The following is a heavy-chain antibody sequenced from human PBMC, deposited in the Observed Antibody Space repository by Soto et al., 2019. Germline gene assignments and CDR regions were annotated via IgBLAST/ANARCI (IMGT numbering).Heavy chain of an antibody. D-gene: IGHD2-2*01. J-gene: IGHJ6*02. V-gene: IGHV3-30*18. CDR3: AKGPAIVLVPAAMNYYYGMDV. CDR2: ISYDRSNK. Sequence: GSLRLSCAASGFIFSNYGMHWVRQAPGKGLEWVTVISYDRSNKYYADSVKGRFTISRDNSKNTLYLQMNSLRAEDTAVYYCAKGPAIVLVPAAMNYYYGMDVWGQGTTGTVAS. CDR1: GFIFSNYG.